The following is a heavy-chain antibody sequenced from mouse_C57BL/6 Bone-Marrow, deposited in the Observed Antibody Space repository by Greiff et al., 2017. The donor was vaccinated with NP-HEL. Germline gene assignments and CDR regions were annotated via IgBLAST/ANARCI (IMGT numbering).Heavy chain of an antibody. Sequence: QVTLKECGPGILQPSQTLSLTCSFSGFSLRTFGMGVGWIRQPSGKGLEWLAHIWWDDDKFYNPALKGRLTSSKDTSKNQVFLKIANVDTADTATYYCARMRYYYGSSYGWYFDVWGTGTTVTVSS. V-gene: IGHV8-8*01. CDR3: ARMRYYYGSSYGWYFDV. D-gene: IGHD1-1*01. CDR1: GFSLRTFGMG. J-gene: IGHJ1*02. CDR2: IWWDDDK.